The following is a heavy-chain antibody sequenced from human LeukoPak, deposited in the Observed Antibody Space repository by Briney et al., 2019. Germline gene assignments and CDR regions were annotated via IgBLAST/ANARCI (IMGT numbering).Heavy chain of an antibody. V-gene: IGHV1-69*13. CDR2: IIPIFGTA. J-gene: IGHJ6*02. Sequence: EASVKVSCKASGGTFSSYAISWVRQAPGQGLEWMGGIIPIFGTANYAQKFQGRVTITADESTSTAYMELSSLRSEDTAVYYCAREGRVYSSSPSNYYYYYGMDVWGQGTTVTVSS. D-gene: IGHD6-13*01. CDR1: GGTFSSYA. CDR3: AREGRVYSSSPSNYYYYYGMDV.